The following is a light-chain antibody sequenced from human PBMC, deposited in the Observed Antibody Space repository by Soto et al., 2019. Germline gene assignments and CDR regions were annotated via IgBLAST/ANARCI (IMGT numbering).Light chain of an antibody. V-gene: IGKV3-15*01. J-gene: IGKJ4*01. CDR1: QSVSRN. CDR2: GAS. Sequence: EIVMTQSPANLSVSPGERATLSCRASQSVSRNLAWYQQKPGQAPRLLIYGASTRVTGIPARFSGSGSGTEFTLTISSLQSEDFSVYYCQQYNNWPLTFGGGTKVEIK. CDR3: QQYNNWPLT.